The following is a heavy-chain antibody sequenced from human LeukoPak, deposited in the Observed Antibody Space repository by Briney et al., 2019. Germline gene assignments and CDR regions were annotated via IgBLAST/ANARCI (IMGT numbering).Heavy chain of an antibody. CDR1: GFTFSSYG. J-gene: IGHJ4*02. CDR2: ISYDGSKK. CDR3: AKGKRFRYFDNTKYYFDN. Sequence: GGSLRLSCAASGFTFSSYGMHWVRQAPGKGREWVAVISYDGSKKYYADSVKGRFTISRDNSKNTLYLQMNSLRAEDTAVYYCAKGKRFRYFDNTKYYFDNWGQGTLVTVSS. V-gene: IGHV3-30*18. D-gene: IGHD3-9*01.